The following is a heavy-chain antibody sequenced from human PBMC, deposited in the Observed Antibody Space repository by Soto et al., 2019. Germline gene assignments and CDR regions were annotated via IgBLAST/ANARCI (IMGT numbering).Heavy chain of an antibody. CDR2: ISYDGSNK. CDR3: AKDLESSGYDY. Sequence: QVQLVESGGGVVQPGRSPRLSCAASGFTFSSYGMHWVRQAPGKGLEWVAVISYDGSNKYYADSVKGRFTISRDNSKNTLYLQMNSLRAEDTAVYYCAKDLESSGYDYWGQGTLVTVSS. CDR1: GFTFSSYG. D-gene: IGHD6-19*01. J-gene: IGHJ4*02. V-gene: IGHV3-30*18.